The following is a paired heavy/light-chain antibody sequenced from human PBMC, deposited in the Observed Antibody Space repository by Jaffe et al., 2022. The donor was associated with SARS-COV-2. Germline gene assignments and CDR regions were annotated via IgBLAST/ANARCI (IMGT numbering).Heavy chain of an antibody. CDR1: GFTFNNYA. Sequence: EVQLLESGGGLVQSGGSLRLSCAVSGFTFNNYAFNWVRQAPGKGLEWVSSIDTSGGSAYYLDSVKGRFTISRDNSKKTLYLQMNNLRAEDTAIYYCAKGGSYFDYWGQGTLVTVSS. D-gene: IGHD5-12*01. V-gene: IGHV3-23*01. J-gene: IGHJ4*02. CDR3: AKGGSYFDY. CDR2: IDTSGGSA.
Light chain of an antibody. Sequence: DIQLTQSPSLLSASVGDRVTITCRASQAISTLLAWYQQKPGKAPNLLIHGAATLQSGVPLRFSGRGSGTEFTLTISSLQPEDFATYYCQQFNTFPLTFGGGTKVEIK. CDR3: QQFNTFPLT. V-gene: IGKV1-9*01. J-gene: IGKJ4*01. CDR1: QAISTL. CDR2: GAA.